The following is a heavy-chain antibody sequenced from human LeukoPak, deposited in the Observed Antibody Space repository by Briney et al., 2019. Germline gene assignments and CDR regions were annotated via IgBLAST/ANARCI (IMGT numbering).Heavy chain of an antibody. CDR2: INPSGGST. V-gene: IGHV1-46*01. CDR1: GYTFTTYY. CDR3: ASTQAYCSSTSCSLDY. D-gene: IGHD2-2*01. J-gene: IGHJ4*02. Sequence: GASVKVSCKASGYTFTTYYMHWVRQAPGQGLEWMGIINPSGGSTSYAQKFQGRVTMTRDTSTSTVYMELSSLRSEDTAVYYCASTQAYCSSTSCSLDYWGLGTLVTVSS.